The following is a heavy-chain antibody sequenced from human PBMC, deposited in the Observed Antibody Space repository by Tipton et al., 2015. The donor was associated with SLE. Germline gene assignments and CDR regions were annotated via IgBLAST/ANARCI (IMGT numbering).Heavy chain of an antibody. CDR3: ARDGLTIFGVVSLGYMDV. Sequence: TLSLTCTVSGGSISSSSHYWGWIRQPPGMGLEWIGNIYYTGSTFYNPSLKSRVTLAVDTSKNQFSLKLSSVTAADTAIYYCARDGLTIFGVVSLGYMDVWGKGTTVTVSS. D-gene: IGHD3-3*02. J-gene: IGHJ6*03. V-gene: IGHV4-39*07. CDR1: GGSISSSSHY. CDR2: IYYTGST.